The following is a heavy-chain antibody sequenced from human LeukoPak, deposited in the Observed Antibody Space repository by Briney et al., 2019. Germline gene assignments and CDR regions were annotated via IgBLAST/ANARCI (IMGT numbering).Heavy chain of an antibody. J-gene: IGHJ4*02. CDR3: ARGSSASYYNSRFDY. CDR2: VSGSGGST. D-gene: IGHD3-10*01. CDR1: GFTFNNYA. V-gene: IGHV3-23*01. Sequence: QPGGSLRLSCAASGFTFNNYAITWVRQAPDKGLEWVSTVSGSGGSTYYADSMKGRFTISRDNSKNTLSLQMSGLRAEDTAVYYCARGSSASYYNSRFDYWGQGTLVTVSS.